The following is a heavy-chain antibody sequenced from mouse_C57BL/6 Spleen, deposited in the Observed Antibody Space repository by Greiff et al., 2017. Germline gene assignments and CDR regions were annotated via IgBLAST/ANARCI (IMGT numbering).Heavy chain of an antibody. CDR2: LYPGSGST. J-gene: IGHJ3*01. V-gene: IGHV1-55*01. Sequence: QVQLKQPGAELVKPGASVKMSCKASGYTFTSYWITWVKQRPGQGLEWIGELYPGSGSTNYNEQFKSKATLTVDPSSRTAYMQLSSLTSEDSAVNYCARNGDYGFAYWGQGTLVTVSA. D-gene: IGHD1-1*02. CDR1: GYTFTSYW. CDR3: ARNGDYGFAY.